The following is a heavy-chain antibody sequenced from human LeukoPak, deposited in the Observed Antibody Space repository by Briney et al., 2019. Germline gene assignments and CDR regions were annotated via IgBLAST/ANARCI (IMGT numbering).Heavy chain of an antibody. V-gene: IGHV3-30-3*01. CDR2: ISYDGSNK. CDR3: ARDRYYYDSSGYYYN. D-gene: IGHD3-22*01. CDR1: GFTFSSYA. J-gene: IGHJ4*02. Sequence: GGSLRLSCAASGFTFSSYAMHWVRQAPGKGLEWVAVISYDGSNKYYADSVKGRFTISRDNSKNTLYLQMNSLRAEDTAVYYCARDRYYYDSSGYYYNWGQGTLVTVSS.